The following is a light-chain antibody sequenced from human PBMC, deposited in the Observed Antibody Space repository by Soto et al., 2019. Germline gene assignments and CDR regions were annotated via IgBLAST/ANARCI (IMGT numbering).Light chain of an antibody. CDR3: QQYNNWPPIT. CDR1: QSVSIN. V-gene: IGKV3-15*01. Sequence: IVMRQSPPTLSVSPEKRATLSCSASQSVSINLAWYQQKPGQAPRLLIYDTSTRATGIPARFSGSGSGTEFTLTISSLQSEDFAVYYCQQYNNWPPITFGQGTRLEI. J-gene: IGKJ5*01. CDR2: DTS.